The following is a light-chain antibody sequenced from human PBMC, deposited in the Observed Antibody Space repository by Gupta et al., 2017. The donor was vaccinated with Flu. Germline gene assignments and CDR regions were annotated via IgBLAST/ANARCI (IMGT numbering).Light chain of an antibody. CDR3: ATWDHSLNGVV. J-gene: IGLJ2*01. CDR2: RNN. Sequence: QSVVTQPPSASGTPGQRVTISCSGGSSSIGRNAVNWYQQLPGTAPKLLIYRNNQRPSGVPVRFSGSKSGTSASLAISGLQSEDEAHYYCATWDHSLNGVVFGGGTKLTVL. CDR1: SSSIGRNA. V-gene: IGLV1-44*01.